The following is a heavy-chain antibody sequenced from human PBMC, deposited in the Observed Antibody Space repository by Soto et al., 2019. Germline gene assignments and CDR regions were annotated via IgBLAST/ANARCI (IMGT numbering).Heavy chain of an antibody. J-gene: IGHJ4*02. Sequence: PSETLSLTCAVYGGSFSGYYWSWIRQPPGKGLEWIGEINHSGSTNYNPSLKSRVTISVDTSKNQFSLKLSSVTAADTAVYYCARSYYDFWSGYYLVYFDYWGQGTLVTVSS. V-gene: IGHV4-34*01. CDR2: INHSGST. CDR1: GGSFSGYY. D-gene: IGHD3-3*01. CDR3: ARSYYDFWSGYYLVYFDY.